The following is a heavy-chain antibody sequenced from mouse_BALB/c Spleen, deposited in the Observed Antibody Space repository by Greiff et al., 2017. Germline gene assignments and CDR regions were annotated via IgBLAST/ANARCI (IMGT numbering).Heavy chain of an antibody. V-gene: IGHV1-4*01. CDR2: INPSSGYT. Sequence: VQLQQSGAELARPGASVKMSCKASGYTFTSYTMHWVKQRPGQGLEWIGYINPSSGYTNYNQKFKDKATLTADKSSSTADMQLSSLTSEDSAVYYCARSNYRYDGYAMDYWGQGTSVTVSS. CDR1: GYTFTSYT. D-gene: IGHD2-14*01. CDR3: ARSNYRYDGYAMDY. J-gene: IGHJ4*01.